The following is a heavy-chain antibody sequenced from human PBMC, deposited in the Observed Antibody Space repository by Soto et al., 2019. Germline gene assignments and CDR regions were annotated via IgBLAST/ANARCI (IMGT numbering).Heavy chain of an antibody. Sequence: QVQLVQSGAEVKKPGASVKVSCKASGYTFTGYYMHWVRQAPGQGLEWMGWINPNSGGTNYAQKFQGWVTMTRDTSISTAYMELSRLRSDDTAVYYCARESPVARIAARRQPRAYYFDYWGQGTLVTVSS. CDR2: INPNSGGT. CDR1: GYTFTGYY. V-gene: IGHV1-2*04. J-gene: IGHJ4*02. CDR3: ARESPVARIAARRQPRAYYFDY. D-gene: IGHD6-6*01.